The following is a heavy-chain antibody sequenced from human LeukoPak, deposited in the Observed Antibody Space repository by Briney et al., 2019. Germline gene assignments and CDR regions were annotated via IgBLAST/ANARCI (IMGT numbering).Heavy chain of an antibody. J-gene: IGHJ4*02. CDR3: ARDLKTSGWYGDFDY. V-gene: IGHV3-53*01. CDR1: GLSVSSNY. CDR2: IFSGGST. Sequence: GGSLRLSCVASGLSVSSNYMSWVRQAPGKGLEWVSAIFSGGSTFYADSVTGRFTISRDNSKNTVYLEMNSLRAEDTAVYYCARDLKTSGWYGDFDYWGQGTLVTVSS. D-gene: IGHD6-19*01.